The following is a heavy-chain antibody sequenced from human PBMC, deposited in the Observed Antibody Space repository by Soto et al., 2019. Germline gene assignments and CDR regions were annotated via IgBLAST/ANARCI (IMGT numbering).Heavy chain of an antibody. CDR1: GGSISSSY. D-gene: IGHD4-17*01. J-gene: IGHJ4*02. CDR3: ARHRESDYGDYWRLFDY. CDR2: IYYHGST. Sequence: SETLSLTCTVSGGSISSSYWSWIRQPPGKGLEWIGHIYYHGSTNYNPSLKSRVTIAVDTSKNQFSLKLSSVTAEDTDVYYCARHRESDYGDYWRLFDYWGQGTLVTVSS. V-gene: IGHV4-59*08.